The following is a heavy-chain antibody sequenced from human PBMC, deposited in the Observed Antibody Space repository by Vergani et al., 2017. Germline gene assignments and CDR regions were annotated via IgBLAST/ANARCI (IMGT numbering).Heavy chain of an antibody. D-gene: IGHD2-15*01. CDR2: ISGSGGKT. CDR1: GFTFSSYA. V-gene: IGHV3-23*01. CDR3: AKARDPNCKGGNCYSYYYGLDL. Sequence: EVQLLESGGGLVQPGGSLRLSCGASGFTFSSYAMTWVRQAPGKGLEWVSAISGSGGKTFYTDSVKGRFTISRENCKDTLYFQMNSLRVEDTAIYYCAKARDPNCKGGNCYSYYYGLDLWGQGTTVTVSS. J-gene: IGHJ6*02.